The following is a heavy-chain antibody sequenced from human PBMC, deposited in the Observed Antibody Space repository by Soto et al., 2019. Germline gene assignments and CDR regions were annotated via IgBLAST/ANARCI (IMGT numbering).Heavy chain of an antibody. Sequence: GGSLRLSCAASGVTFSSHWMHWVRQAPGKGLVWVSRINSDGSSTTYADSVKGRFTFSRDNAKNTLYLQMNSLRAEDTAIYYCARDEGYGYGVDYWGQGTLVTVSS. D-gene: IGHD5-18*01. CDR3: ARDEGYGYGVDY. CDR1: GVTFSSHW. V-gene: IGHV3-74*01. J-gene: IGHJ4*02. CDR2: INSDGSST.